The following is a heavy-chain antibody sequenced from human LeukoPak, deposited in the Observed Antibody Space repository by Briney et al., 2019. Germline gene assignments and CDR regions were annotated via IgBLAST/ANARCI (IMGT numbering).Heavy chain of an antibody. V-gene: IGHV1-46*01. D-gene: IGHD2-2*02. J-gene: IGHJ6*03. CDR3: ARGGKPAAIGYYYYYMDV. CDR1: GYTFTSYY. CDR2: INPSGGST. Sequence: ASVKVSCKASGYTFTSYYMHWVRQAPGQGLEWMGIINPSGGSTSYAQKFQGRVTMTRDTSTSTVYMELSSLRSEDTAVYYCARGGKPAAIGYYYYYMDVWGKGTTVTVSS.